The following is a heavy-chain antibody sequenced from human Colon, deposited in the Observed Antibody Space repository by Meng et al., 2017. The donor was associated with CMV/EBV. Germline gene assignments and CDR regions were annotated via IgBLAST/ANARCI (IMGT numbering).Heavy chain of an antibody. Sequence: SETLSLTCGVSGESMRSHYWSWIRQPPGKGLEWMGHVYYSGSATYSPSLRSRVSILLDMSKNQFSLKLRSVSAADTAMYFCARGLGHASNNSHDYLGQGTLVTVSS. CDR2: VYYSGSA. CDR3: ARGLGHASNNSHDY. CDR1: GESMRSHY. D-gene: IGHD1-1*01. J-gene: IGHJ4*02. V-gene: IGHV4-59*11.